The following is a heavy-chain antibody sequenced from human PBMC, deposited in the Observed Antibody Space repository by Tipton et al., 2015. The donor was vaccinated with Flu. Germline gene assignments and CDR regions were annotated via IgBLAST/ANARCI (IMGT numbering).Heavy chain of an antibody. CDR1: GGSISSSSYY. CDR3: AREYSSDYYYYMDV. CDR2: IYTSGST. Sequence: TLSLTCTVSGGSISSSSYYWGWIRQPAGKGLEWIGRIYTSGSTNYNPSLKSRVTMSVDTSKNQFSLKLSSVTAADTAVYYCAREYSSDYYYYMDVWGKGTTVTVSS. J-gene: IGHJ6*03. D-gene: IGHD4-11*01. V-gene: IGHV4-61*02.